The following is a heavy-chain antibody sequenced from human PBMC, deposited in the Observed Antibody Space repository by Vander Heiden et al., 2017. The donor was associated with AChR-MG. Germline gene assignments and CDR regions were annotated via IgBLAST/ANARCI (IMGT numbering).Heavy chain of an antibody. CDR3: ARPYLRWPDYYGMDV. D-gene: IGHD4-17*01. J-gene: IGHJ6*02. V-gene: IGHV5-51*03. Sequence: EVQLVQSGAEVKKPGESLKISCQGSGYSFTSYWIGWVRQMPGKGLEWMGIIYPGDSDTRYSPSFQGQVTISADKSISTAYLQWSSLKASDTAMYYCARPYLRWPDYYGMDVWGQGTTVTVSS. CDR2: IYPGDSDT. CDR1: GYSFTSYW.